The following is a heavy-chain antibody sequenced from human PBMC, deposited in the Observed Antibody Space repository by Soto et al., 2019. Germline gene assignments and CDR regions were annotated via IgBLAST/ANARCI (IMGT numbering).Heavy chain of an antibody. CDR2: INPNSGGT. V-gene: IGHV1-2*02. D-gene: IGHD6-6*01. CDR3: ARDSRYSRSFFAPGY. J-gene: IGHJ4*02. CDR1: GYTFTGYY. Sequence: GASVKVSCKASGYTFTGYYMHWVRQAPGQGLEWMGWINPNSGGTNYAQKLQGRVTMTRDTSISTAYMELSRLRSDDTAVYYCARDSRYSRSFFAPGYWGQGTLVTVSS.